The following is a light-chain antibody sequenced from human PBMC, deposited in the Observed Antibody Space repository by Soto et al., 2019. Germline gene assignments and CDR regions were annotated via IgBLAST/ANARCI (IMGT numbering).Light chain of an antibody. CDR2: GNS. CDR3: QSYDTSLSVV. J-gene: IGLJ2*01. V-gene: IGLV1-40*01. Sequence: QSVLTQAPSVSGAPGQRVTISCTGRSSNIGAYYDVHWYQQLPGTAPKLLIYGNSNRPSGVPDRFSGSTSGNSAFLAITGLQAEDEADYYCQSYDTSLSVVFGGGTKLTVL. CDR1: SSNIGAYYD.